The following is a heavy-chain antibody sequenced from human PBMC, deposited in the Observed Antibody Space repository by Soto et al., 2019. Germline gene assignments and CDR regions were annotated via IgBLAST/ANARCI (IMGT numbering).Heavy chain of an antibody. D-gene: IGHD5-18*01. Sequence: PGESLKISCKGSGYSFTRYWIGWVRQMPGKGLEWMGIIYPGDSDTRYSPSFQGQVTISADKSISTAYLQWSSLKASDTAMYYCARRNTAMGYYYYGMDVWGQGTTVTVSS. V-gene: IGHV5-51*01. J-gene: IGHJ6*02. CDR2: IYPGDSDT. CDR1: GYSFTRYW. CDR3: ARRNTAMGYYYYGMDV.